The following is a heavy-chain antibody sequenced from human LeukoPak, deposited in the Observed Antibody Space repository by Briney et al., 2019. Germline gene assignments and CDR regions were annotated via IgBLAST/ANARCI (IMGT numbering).Heavy chain of an antibody. D-gene: IGHD2-2*01. V-gene: IGHV1-24*01. CDR2: IDPDDDET. CDR3: AGYCSTTSCYSSPNWFDP. Sequence: ASVKVSCKVSGYTVSDLSILWVRQAAGRGLEWMGTIDPDDDETIYAEKFQGRVTMTEDTSTDTAYMELSSLRSDDTAVYYCAGYCSTTSCYSSPNWFDPWGQGTLVTVSS. J-gene: IGHJ5*02. CDR1: GYTVSDLS.